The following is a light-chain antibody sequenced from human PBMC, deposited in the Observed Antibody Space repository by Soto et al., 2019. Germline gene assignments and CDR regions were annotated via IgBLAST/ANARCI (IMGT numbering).Light chain of an antibody. J-gene: IGLJ3*02. Sequence: QSVLTQPPSASGTPGQRVTISCSGSSSNIGGYIVHWYQQLPGTAPKLLIYNNNQRPSGVPDRFSGSKSGTSASLAISGLQSEDEADYYCGTWDASLNGWVFGGGTKLTVL. V-gene: IGLV1-44*01. CDR1: SSNIGGYI. CDR3: GTWDASLNGWV. CDR2: NNN.